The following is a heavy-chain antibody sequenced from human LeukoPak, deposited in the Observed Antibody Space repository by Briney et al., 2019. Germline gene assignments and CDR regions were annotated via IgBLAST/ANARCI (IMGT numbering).Heavy chain of an antibody. CDR1: GFTFSSYS. V-gene: IGHV3-21*01. D-gene: IGHD5-18*01. J-gene: IGHJ3*02. CDR3: ARERIQLWLIEHAFDI. CDR2: ISSSSSYI. Sequence: GGSLRLSXAASGFTFSSYSMNWVRQAPGKGMEWVSYISSSSSYIYYADSVKGRFTISRDNAKNSLYLQMNSLRAEDTAVYYCARERIQLWLIEHAFDIWGQGTMVTVSS.